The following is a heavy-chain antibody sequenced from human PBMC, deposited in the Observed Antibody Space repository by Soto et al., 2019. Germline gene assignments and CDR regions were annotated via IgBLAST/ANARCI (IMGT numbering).Heavy chain of an antibody. CDR3: AREGVGSGWYTRTDYYYGMDV. Sequence: ASETLSLTCTVSGGSISSSSYYWGWIRQPPGKGLEWIGSIYYSGSTYYNPSLKSRVTISVDTSKNQFSLKLSSVTAADTAVYYCAREGVGSGWYTRTDYYYGMDVWGQGTTVTVS. D-gene: IGHD6-19*01. J-gene: IGHJ6*02. CDR1: GGSISSSSYY. CDR2: IYYSGST. V-gene: IGHV4-39*02.